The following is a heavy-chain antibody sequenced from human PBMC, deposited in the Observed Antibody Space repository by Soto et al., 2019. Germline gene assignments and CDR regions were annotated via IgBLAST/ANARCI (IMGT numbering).Heavy chain of an antibody. CDR2: IFSSGST. Sequence: SETLSITCTVPGGSINTFYWSWVRQPAGKGLEWIGRIFSSGSTSFNPSLESRVAMSVDTSKNHFSLNLSSVTAADMAVYYCAREGSYSAYNFAHGIQLWSFDFWGQGALVTVSS. CDR1: GGSINTFY. CDR3: AREGSYSAYNFAHGIQLWSFDF. D-gene: IGHD5-12*01. V-gene: IGHV4-4*07. J-gene: IGHJ4*02.